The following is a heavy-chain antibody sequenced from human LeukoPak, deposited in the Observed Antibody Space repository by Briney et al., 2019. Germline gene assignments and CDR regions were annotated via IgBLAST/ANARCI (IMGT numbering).Heavy chain of an antibody. CDR3: ARLKSILAAD. D-gene: IGHD2-21*01. J-gene: IGHJ4*02. Sequence: SETLSLTCAVSGYSISSGYYWGWIRPPPGKGLEWIGSIYHSGSTFYHQSLKSRVTISVDTSKNQLSLKLTSVTAADTAVYYCARLKSILAADWGQGTLVTVSS. CDR2: IYHSGST. CDR1: GYSISSGYY. V-gene: IGHV4-38-2*01.